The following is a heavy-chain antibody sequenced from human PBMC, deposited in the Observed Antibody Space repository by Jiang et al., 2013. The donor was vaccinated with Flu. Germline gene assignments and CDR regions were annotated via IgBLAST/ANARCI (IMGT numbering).Heavy chain of an antibody. Sequence: VQLVESGGGLVQPGGSLKLSCTVSGFIFKNYNMNWVRQAPGKGLEWVSYIGYTTRAKYYADSVKGRFTISRDNDNNSLYLQMSSLRAEDTAVYYCTRERTTTYFDSWGQGALVTVSS. CDR3: TRERTTTYFDS. V-gene: IGHV3-48*01. CDR2: IGYTTRAK. J-gene: IGHJ4*02. D-gene: IGHD1-1*01. CDR1: GFIFKNYN.